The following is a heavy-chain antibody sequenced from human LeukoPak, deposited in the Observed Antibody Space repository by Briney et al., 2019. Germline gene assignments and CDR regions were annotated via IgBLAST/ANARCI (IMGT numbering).Heavy chain of an antibody. V-gene: IGHV4-61*02. D-gene: IGHD2-8*01. CDR1: GGSISSGSYF. Sequence: SETLSLTCTVSGGSISSGSYFWSWIRQSAGKGLEWIGRIDSSGNTNYNPSLKSRVTISQDTSKNQLSLKLSSVTAADTAVYYCAREALPNGVWRVGWFDPWGHGALVTVSS. CDR3: AREALPNGVWRVGWFDP. CDR2: IDSSGNT. J-gene: IGHJ5*02.